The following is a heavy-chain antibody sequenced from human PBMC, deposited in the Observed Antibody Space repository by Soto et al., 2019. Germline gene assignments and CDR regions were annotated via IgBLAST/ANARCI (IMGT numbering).Heavy chain of an antibody. CDR2: INHSGST. CDR3: ARGVAAAGLYYYYGMDV. D-gene: IGHD6-13*01. J-gene: IGHJ6*02. Sequence: LSLTCAVYGGSFSGYYWSWIRQPPGKGLEWIGEINHSGSTNYNPSLKSRVTISVDTSKNQFSLKLSSVTAADTAVYYCARGVAAAGLYYYYGMDVWSQGTTVTVSS. V-gene: IGHV4-34*01. CDR1: GGSFSGYY.